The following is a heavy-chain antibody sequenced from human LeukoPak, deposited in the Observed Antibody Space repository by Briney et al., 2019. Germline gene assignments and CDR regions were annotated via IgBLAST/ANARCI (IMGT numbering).Heavy chain of an antibody. CDR1: GFAFNNYA. Sequence: GGSLRLSCAASGFAFNNYATGWVRQTPGKGLEWVSGITGNGRSTYYADSVKGRFTISRDNSKNTLYLQVNSLRAEDTAAYFCAKSGTMGATRFDWYFDLRGRGTQVIVSA. V-gene: IGHV3-23*01. J-gene: IGHJ2*01. D-gene: IGHD1-26*01. CDR2: ITGNGRST. CDR3: AKSGTMGATRFDWYFDL.